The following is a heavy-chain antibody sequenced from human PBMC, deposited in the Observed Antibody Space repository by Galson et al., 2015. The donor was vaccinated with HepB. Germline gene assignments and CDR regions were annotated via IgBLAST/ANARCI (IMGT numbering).Heavy chain of an antibody. Sequence: SLRLSCAASGFIFSSNAMHWVRQAPGKGLEYVSAISSNGGSTYYANSVKGRFTISRENSKNTLYLQMGSLRPEDMAVYYCAREGVTSSFFDYWGQGTLVTVSS. CDR2: ISSNGGST. CDR1: GFIFSSNA. D-gene: IGHD3-10*01. CDR3: AREGVTSSFFDY. V-gene: IGHV3-64*01. J-gene: IGHJ4*02.